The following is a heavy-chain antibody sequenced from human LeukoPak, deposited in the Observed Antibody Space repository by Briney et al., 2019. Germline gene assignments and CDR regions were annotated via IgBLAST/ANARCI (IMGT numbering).Heavy chain of an antibody. CDR1: GYTFTDYY. V-gene: IGHV1-2*02. J-gene: IGHJ4*02. CDR2: IYPDTGGT. CDR3: ARLGYRGNYFDF. Sequence: GASVKVSCKASGYTFTDYYVHWMRQAPGQGLEWMGWIYPDTGGTDSAQKFQGRLTMTRDTSTTTVFMELSRLRSDDTAVYFCARLGYRGNYFDFWGRGALVTVS. D-gene: IGHD3-10*01.